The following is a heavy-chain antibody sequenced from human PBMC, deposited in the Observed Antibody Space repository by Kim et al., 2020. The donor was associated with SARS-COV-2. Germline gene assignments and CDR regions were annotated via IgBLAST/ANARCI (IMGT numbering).Heavy chain of an antibody. CDR2: ISSSGSYI. CDR3: ARGSDPRYIHGSYWYFNL. CDR1: GFTFISYS. Sequence: GGSLRLSCVASGFTFISYSMNWVRQAPGKGLEWVSSISSSGSYIYYADSVKGRFTISRDNAENSLYLQLSSLRAEDTAVYYCARGSDPRYIHGSYWYFNL. V-gene: IGHV3-21*01. D-gene: IGHD5-18*01. J-gene: IGHJ2*01.